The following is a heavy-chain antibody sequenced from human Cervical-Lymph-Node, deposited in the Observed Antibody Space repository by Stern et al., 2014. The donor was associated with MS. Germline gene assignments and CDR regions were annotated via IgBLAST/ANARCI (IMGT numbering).Heavy chain of an antibody. CDR1: GDSISSGNYY. CDR2: IYSGGTT. J-gene: IGHJ4*02. Sequence: QLQLQESGPGLVKPSQTLSLTCTVSGDSISSGNYYWSWIRQPAGKGLEWIGRIYSGGTTYNTPSRRIRVTISIDTSNNQFARKWSSVTATDTAVYYCATQGRALAPDWGQGTLVTVSS. CDR3: ATQGRALAPD. V-gene: IGHV4-61*02.